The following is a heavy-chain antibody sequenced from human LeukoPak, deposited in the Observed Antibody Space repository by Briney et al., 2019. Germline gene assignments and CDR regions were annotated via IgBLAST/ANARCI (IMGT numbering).Heavy chain of an antibody. CDR3: AREIVVVITVDAFDI. CDR1: GFTLDDYG. CDR2: INWNGDST. Sequence: GGSLRLSCAASGFTLDDYGMSWVRQAPGKGLEWVSNINWNGDSTGYADSVKGRFTISRDNAKNSLYLQMNSLRAEDTAVYYCAREIVVVITVDAFDIWGQGTMVTVSS. J-gene: IGHJ3*02. V-gene: IGHV3-20*04. D-gene: IGHD3-22*01.